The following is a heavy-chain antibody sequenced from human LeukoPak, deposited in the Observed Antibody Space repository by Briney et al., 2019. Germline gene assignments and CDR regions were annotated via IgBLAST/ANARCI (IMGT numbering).Heavy chain of an antibody. CDR3: AREGPLSSIKH. CDR2: ISPNNGDT. V-gene: IGHV1-2*02. J-gene: IGHJ1*01. D-gene: IGHD5-12*01. Sequence: ASVKVSCKASGFTFTEYYLHWVRQAPGQGLEWMGWISPNNGDTDYARKFQGRVRMTTDTSISTAYMDLSRLTSNDTAMYYCAREGPLSSIKHWGQGTLVTVSS. CDR1: GFTFTEYY.